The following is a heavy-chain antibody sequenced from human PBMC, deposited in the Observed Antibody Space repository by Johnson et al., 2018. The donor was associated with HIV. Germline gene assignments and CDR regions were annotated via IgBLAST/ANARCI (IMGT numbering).Heavy chain of an antibody. V-gene: IGHV3-30*04. CDR1: GFTFSSYA. Sequence: VQLVESGGGVVQPGRSLRLSCAASGFTFSSYAMHWVRQAPGKGLEWVSGITGSSASRYYADSVKGRFTISRDNSKNTLYLQINSLRGDDTAVFYCARAIVVDDDAFDIWGQGTMVTVSS. J-gene: IGHJ3*02. CDR3: ARAIVVDDDAFDI. CDR2: ITGSSASR. D-gene: IGHD3-22*01.